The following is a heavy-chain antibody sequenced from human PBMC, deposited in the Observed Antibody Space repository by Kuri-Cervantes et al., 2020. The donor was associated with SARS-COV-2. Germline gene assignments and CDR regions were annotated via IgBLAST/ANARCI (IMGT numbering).Heavy chain of an antibody. D-gene: IGHD1-26*01. V-gene: IGHV1-24*01. Sequence: ALVKVSCKVSGYTLTELSMHWVRQAPGKGLEWMGGFDPEDGETIYAQKFQGRVTMTEDTSTDTAYMELSSLRSEDTAVYYCATTFAFLMGATYDYWGQGTLVTVSS. CDR3: ATTFAFLMGATYDY. CDR1: GYTLTELS. CDR2: FDPEDGET. J-gene: IGHJ4*02.